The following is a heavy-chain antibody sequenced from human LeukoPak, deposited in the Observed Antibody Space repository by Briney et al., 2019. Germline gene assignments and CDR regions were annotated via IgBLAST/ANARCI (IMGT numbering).Heavy chain of an antibody. Sequence: PGGSLRLSCAASGFTFSSYGMHWVRQAPGKGLEWVAFIRYDGSNKYYADSVKGRFTISRDNSKNTLYLQMNSLRAEDTAVYYCARVTIGSYPDAFDIWGQGTMVTVSS. CDR1: GFTFSSYG. J-gene: IGHJ3*02. D-gene: IGHD1-26*01. CDR2: IRYDGSNK. V-gene: IGHV3-30*02. CDR3: ARVTIGSYPDAFDI.